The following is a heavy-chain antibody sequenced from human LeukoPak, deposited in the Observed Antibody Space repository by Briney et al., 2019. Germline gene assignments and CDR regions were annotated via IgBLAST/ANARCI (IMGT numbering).Heavy chain of an antibody. CDR2: IYYSGST. CDR3: ARRSSSGWSKRFDY. Sequence: PSETLTLTCTVSGVSLSSSSYYWGWIRQPPGKGLEWIGSIYYSGSTYYNPSLKSRVTISVDTSKNQFSLKLSSVTAADTAVYYCARRSSSGWSKRFDYRGQATLITVSS. J-gene: IGHJ4*02. D-gene: IGHD6-19*01. V-gene: IGHV4-39*01. CDR1: GVSLSSSSYY.